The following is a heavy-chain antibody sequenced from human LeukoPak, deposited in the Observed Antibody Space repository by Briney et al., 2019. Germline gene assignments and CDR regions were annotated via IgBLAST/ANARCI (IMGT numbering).Heavy chain of an antibody. Sequence: SVKVSCKASGGTFSSYAISWVRQAPGQGLEWMGRIIPIFGTANYAQKFQGRVTITTDESTSTAYMELSSLRSEDTAVYYCARTYDTSSGWTRFFEYWGQGTLVTVSS. D-gene: IGHD6-19*01. CDR2: IIPIFGTA. CDR1: GGTFSSYA. J-gene: IGHJ4*02. CDR3: ARTYDTSSGWTRFFEY. V-gene: IGHV1-69*05.